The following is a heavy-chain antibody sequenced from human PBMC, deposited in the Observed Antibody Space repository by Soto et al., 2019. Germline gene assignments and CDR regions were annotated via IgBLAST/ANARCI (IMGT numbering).Heavy chain of an antibody. CDR1: GGSISSSSYY. Sequence: QLQLQESGPGLVKPSETLSLTCTVSGGSISSSSYYWGWIRQPPGKGLEWIGSIYYSGSTYYNPSLESRVTVSVDTPNTPLSLRLGSVTAAATAVYYCARHANAVIYGEYVEDFDLWGRGTLVTVSS. CDR2: IYYSGST. J-gene: IGHJ2*01. D-gene: IGHD4-17*01. CDR3: ARHANAVIYGEYVEDFDL. V-gene: IGHV4-39*01.